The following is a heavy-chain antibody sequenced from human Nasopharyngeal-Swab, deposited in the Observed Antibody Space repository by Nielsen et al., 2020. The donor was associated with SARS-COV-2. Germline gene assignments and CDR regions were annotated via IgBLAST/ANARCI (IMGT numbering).Heavy chain of an antibody. CDR1: GDSVSGNSAT. D-gene: IGHD3-16*01. CDR3: TRDAGGYNWFDP. V-gene: IGHV6-1*01. J-gene: IGHJ5*02. Sequence: SQTLSLTCAHSGDSVSGNSATWSWIRQSPSRGLEWLGRTYYRSKWFNDYAVSVKSRITINPDTSKNQFSLQLNSVTPEDTAVYYCTRDAGGYNWFDPWGQGTLVTVSS. CDR2: TYYRSKWFN.